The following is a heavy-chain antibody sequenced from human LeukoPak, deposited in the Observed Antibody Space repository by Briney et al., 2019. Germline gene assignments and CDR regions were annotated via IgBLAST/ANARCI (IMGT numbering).Heavy chain of an antibody. Sequence: GGSLRLSCAASGFTFSSYSMNWVRQAPGKGLEWVSSISSSSSYIYYADSVKGRFTISRDNSKNTLYLQMNSLRAEDTAVYYCARDLKRQWLVPGYWGQGTLVTVSS. CDR1: GFTFSSYS. V-gene: IGHV3-21*01. J-gene: IGHJ4*02. CDR2: ISSSSSYI. CDR3: ARDLKRQWLVPGY. D-gene: IGHD6-19*01.